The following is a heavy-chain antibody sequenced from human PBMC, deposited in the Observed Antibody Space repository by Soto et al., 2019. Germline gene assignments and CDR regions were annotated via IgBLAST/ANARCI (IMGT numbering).Heavy chain of an antibody. CDR2: ISYDGSNK. CDR3: AKDRDIMVRGVIDFDP. Sequence: QVQLVESGGGVVQPGRSLRLSCAASGFTFSSYGMHWVRQAPGKGLEWVAVISYDGSNKYYADSVKGRFTISRDNSKNTLYLQMNSLRAEDTAVYYCAKDRDIMVRGVIDFDPWGQGTLVTVSS. V-gene: IGHV3-30*18. CDR1: GFTFSSYG. D-gene: IGHD3-10*01. J-gene: IGHJ5*02.